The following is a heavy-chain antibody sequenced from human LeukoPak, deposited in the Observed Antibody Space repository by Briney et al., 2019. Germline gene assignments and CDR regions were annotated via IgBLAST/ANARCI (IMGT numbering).Heavy chain of an antibody. CDR2: MQYDGKNK. V-gene: IGHV3-30*02. J-gene: IGHJ4*02. Sequence: GGSLRLSCAASGFTFSSYGMHWVRQAPGKGLEWVAFMQYDGKNKYYADSVNGRFTISRDNSKNSLYLQMNSLRAEDTAVYYCANSAGGSGYYRPLDYWGQGTLVTVSS. D-gene: IGHD3-22*01. CDR1: GFTFSSYG. CDR3: ANSAGGSGYYRPLDY.